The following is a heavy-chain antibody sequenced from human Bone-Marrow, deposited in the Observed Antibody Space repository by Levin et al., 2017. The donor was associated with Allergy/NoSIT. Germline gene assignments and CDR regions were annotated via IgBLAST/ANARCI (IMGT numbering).Heavy chain of an antibody. CDR2: ISYDGSNT. CDR1: GFNLSTYA. CDR3: TRMLATMARNLRRKAFYI. Sequence: SCAASGFNLSTYAMHWVRQAPAKGPEWLAVISYDGSNTYYIDSVKGRFTISRDNSENKVYLQMNDLRAEDTALYYCTRMLATMARNLRRKAFYIWGQGTAVTVSS. J-gene: IGHJ3*02. V-gene: IGHV3-30*04. D-gene: IGHD3-10*01.